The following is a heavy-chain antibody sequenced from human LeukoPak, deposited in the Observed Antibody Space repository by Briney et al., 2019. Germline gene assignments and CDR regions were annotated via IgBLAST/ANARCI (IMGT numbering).Heavy chain of an antibody. D-gene: IGHD3-22*01. CDR2: ISAYNGNT. J-gene: IGHJ4*02. V-gene: IGHV1-18*01. Sequence: GASVKVSCKASGYTFTSYGISWVRQAPGQGLEWMGWISAYNGNTNYAQKLQGRVTMTTDTSTSTAYMELRSLRSDDTAAYYCARAPWDYDSSGYYYIDYWGQGTLVTVSS. CDR1: GYTFTSYG. CDR3: ARAPWDYDSSGYYYIDY.